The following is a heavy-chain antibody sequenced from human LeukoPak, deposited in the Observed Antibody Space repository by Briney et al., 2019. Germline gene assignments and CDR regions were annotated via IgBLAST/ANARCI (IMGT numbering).Heavy chain of an antibody. Sequence: GGSLRLSCAASGFTFSSYSMNWVRQAPGKGLEWVSAISGSGGSTYYADSVKGRFTISRDNSKNTLYLQMNSLRPEDTAVYYCAKVIYCSSTSCYEVDYWGQGTLVTVSS. J-gene: IGHJ4*02. CDR1: GFTFSSYS. V-gene: IGHV3-23*01. CDR3: AKVIYCSSTSCYEVDY. CDR2: ISGSGGST. D-gene: IGHD2-2*01.